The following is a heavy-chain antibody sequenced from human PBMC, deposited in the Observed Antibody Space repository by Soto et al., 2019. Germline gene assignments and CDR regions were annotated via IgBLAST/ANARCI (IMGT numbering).Heavy chain of an antibody. V-gene: IGHV4-59*04. CDR3: ASRAVDKSRGGEY. Sequence: SETLSLTCTVSGGSITSYYWSWIRQPPGKGLEWIGSIYYSGSTYYNPSLKSRTTISVDTTKNQFSLKLTSVTAADTAVYYCASRAVDKSRGGEYWGQGTLVTVSS. J-gene: IGHJ4*02. CDR2: IYYSGST. D-gene: IGHD5-12*01. CDR1: GGSITSYY.